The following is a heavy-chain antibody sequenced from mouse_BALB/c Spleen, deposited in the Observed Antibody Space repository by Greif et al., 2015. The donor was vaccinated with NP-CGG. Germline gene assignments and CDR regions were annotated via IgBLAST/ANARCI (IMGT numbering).Heavy chain of an antibody. D-gene: IGHD6-1*01. J-gene: IGHJ1*01. Sequence: QVQLQQSGAELVRPGSSVKISCKASGYAFSSYWMNWVKQRPGQGLEWIGQIYPGDGDTNYNGKFKGKATLTADKSSSTAYMQLSSLTSEDSAVYFCARLGGHEYFDVWGAGTTVTISS. CDR1: GYAFSSYW. V-gene: IGHV1-80*01. CDR3: ARLGGHEYFDV. CDR2: IYPGDGDT.